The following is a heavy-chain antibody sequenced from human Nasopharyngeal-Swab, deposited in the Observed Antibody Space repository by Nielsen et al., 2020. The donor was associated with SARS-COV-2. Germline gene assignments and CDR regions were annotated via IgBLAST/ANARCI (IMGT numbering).Heavy chain of an antibody. J-gene: IGHJ5*02. D-gene: IGHD3-3*01. CDR1: GGSISSSSYY. V-gene: IGHV4-39*07. Sequence: SETLSRTCTVAGGSISSSSYYWGWIRQPAGKGLEWIGSIYYSGSTYYNPSLKRRVTISVDTSKNQFSRKLSSVTAADTAVYYCARDFGSTVPDYDFWSGYGRGWFDPWGQGTLVTVSS. CDR3: ARDFGSTVPDYDFWSGYGRGWFDP. CDR2: IYYSGST.